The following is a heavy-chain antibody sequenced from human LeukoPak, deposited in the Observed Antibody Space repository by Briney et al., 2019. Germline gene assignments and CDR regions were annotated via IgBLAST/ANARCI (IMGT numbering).Heavy chain of an antibody. CDR3: ARDYYDSSGYYSQFDP. J-gene: IGHJ5*02. V-gene: IGHV1-69*04. D-gene: IGHD3-22*01. Sequence: SVKVSCKASGGTFSSYAISWVRQAPGQGREWMGRIIPILGIANYAQKFQGRVTITADKSTSTAYMELSSLRSEDTAVYYCARDYYDSSGYYSQFDPWGQGTLVTVSS. CDR1: GGTFSSYA. CDR2: IIPILGIA.